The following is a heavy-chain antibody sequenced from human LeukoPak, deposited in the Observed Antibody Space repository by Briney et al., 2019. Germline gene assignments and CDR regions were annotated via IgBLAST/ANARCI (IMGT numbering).Heavy chain of an antibody. CDR1: GFNFHDYG. D-gene: IGHD5-18*01. V-gene: IGHV3-20*04. CDR2: INWNGGST. CDR3: AREIGRGYSFW. Sequence: PGGSLRLSCAASGFNFHDYGMSWVRHAPGKGLEWVSSINWNGGSTGYADSVKGRFTISRDNAKNSVYLQMNSLRAEDTAVYYCAREIGRGYSFWGGQGTLVTVSS. J-gene: IGHJ4*02.